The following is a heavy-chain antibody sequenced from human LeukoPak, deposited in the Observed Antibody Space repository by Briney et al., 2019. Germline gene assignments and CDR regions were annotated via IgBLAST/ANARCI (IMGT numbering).Heavy chain of an antibody. Sequence: GGSLRLSCAASGFTFSNYSMNWVRQAPGKGLEWVSSISSGSTYIYYADSVKGRFTISRDNARNSLYLQMNSLRAEDTAVYYCAKLLTVAGSFDYWGQGTLVTVSS. CDR2: ISSGSTYI. V-gene: IGHV3-21*01. CDR3: AKLLTVAGSFDY. J-gene: IGHJ4*02. CDR1: GFTFSNYS. D-gene: IGHD6-19*01.